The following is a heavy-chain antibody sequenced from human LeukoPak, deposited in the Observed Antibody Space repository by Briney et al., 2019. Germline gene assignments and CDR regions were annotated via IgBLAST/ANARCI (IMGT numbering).Heavy chain of an antibody. Sequence: ASVKVSCKASGYTFTSYAMNWVRQAPGQGLEWMGWINTNTGNPTYAQGFTGRFVFSLDTSVSTAYLQISSLKAEDTAVYYCARKGYSYGENWLDPWGQGTLVTVSS. J-gene: IGHJ5*02. CDR2: INTNTGNP. D-gene: IGHD5-18*01. CDR3: ARKGYSYGENWLDP. V-gene: IGHV7-4-1*02. CDR1: GYTFTSYA.